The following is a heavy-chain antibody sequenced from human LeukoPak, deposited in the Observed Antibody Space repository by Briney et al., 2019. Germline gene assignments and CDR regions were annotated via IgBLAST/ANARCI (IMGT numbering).Heavy chain of an antibody. CDR2: IYYSGST. V-gene: IGHV4-59*01. Sequence: ETLSLTCIVSGGSISSYYWSWIRQPPGKGLEWIGYIYYSGSTNYNPSLKSRVTISVDTSKNQFSLKLSSVTAADTAVYYCAKVDTAMVTFDYWGQGTLVTVSS. CDR3: AKVDTAMVTFDY. CDR1: GGSISSYY. D-gene: IGHD5-18*01. J-gene: IGHJ4*02.